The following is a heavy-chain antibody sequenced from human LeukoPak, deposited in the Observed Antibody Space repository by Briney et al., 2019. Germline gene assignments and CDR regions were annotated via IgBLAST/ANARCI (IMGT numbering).Heavy chain of an antibody. J-gene: IGHJ5*02. D-gene: IGHD3-10*01. CDR2: IQPDGGDT. Sequence: PGGSLRLSCVGSGFTFRSHWMTWIRQAPGKGVEWVANIQPDGGDTYYVDPVTGRFTISRDNARNSLFLQMSSLRVEDTAVYYCARGVRWFDPWGQGTLVTVSS. CDR3: ARGVRWFDP. V-gene: IGHV3-7*01. CDR1: GFTFRSHW.